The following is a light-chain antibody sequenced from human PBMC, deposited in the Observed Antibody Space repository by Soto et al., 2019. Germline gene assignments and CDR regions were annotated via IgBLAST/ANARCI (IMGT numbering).Light chain of an antibody. CDR1: QSLRSS. Sequence: VVSQCRATLGESKEERATLCCRASQSLRSSLAWYQQKPGQAPRLLIYGASTGASGIPARFSGSGSGTEFTLTISSLQSEDFALYFCQQDTIWPQTFGQGTKVDIK. CDR3: QQDTIWPQT. V-gene: IGKV3-15*01. J-gene: IGKJ1*01. CDR2: GAS.